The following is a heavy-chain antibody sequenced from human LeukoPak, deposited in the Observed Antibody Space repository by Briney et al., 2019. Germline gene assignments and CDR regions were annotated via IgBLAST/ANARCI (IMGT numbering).Heavy chain of an antibody. Sequence: GGSLRLSCAASGFTFIDYDMHWVRQVIGKGLEWVSAIGIRGDTHYSGSVKGRFTISRENAESSLYLQMYSLRAEDTAVYYCARGGLQVSGIDEFDYWGQGALVTVSS. CDR1: GFTFIDYD. CDR2: IGIRGDT. J-gene: IGHJ4*02. V-gene: IGHV3-13*01. D-gene: IGHD6-19*01. CDR3: ARGGLQVSGIDEFDY.